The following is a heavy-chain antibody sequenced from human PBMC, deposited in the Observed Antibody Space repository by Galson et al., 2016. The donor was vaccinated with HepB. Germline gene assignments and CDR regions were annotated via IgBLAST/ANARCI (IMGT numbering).Heavy chain of an antibody. CDR1: GRSVSSGTYF. J-gene: IGHJ4*02. V-gene: IGHV4-39*01. Sequence: SETLSLTCTVSGRSVSSGTYFWGWIRQPPGKGPEWIGMIYYAGVTNYNPSLESRVTISVDTSKNQFSLRLSSLTAADTSVYYCARSSGSRNGYFDYWGQGALVTVSS. D-gene: IGHD1-26*01. CDR3: ARSSGSRNGYFDY. CDR2: IYYAGVT.